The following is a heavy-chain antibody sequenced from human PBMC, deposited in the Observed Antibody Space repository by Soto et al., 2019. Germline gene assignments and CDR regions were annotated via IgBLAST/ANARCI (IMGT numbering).Heavy chain of an antibody. V-gene: IGHV4-39*01. J-gene: IGHJ4*02. D-gene: IGHD2-15*01. CDR3: ARIPCSGGSCHSDY. Sequence: QLQLQESGPGLVKPSETLSLTCTVSGGSISSSSYYWGWIRQPPGKGLEWIGSIYYSGSTYYNPSLKSRVTISVDTSNNQFALKLSSVTASDTAVYYCARIPCSGGSCHSDYWGQGTLVTVSS. CDR2: IYYSGST. CDR1: GGSISSSSYY.